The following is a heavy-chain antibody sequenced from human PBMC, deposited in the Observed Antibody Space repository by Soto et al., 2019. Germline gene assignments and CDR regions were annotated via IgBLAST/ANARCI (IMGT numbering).Heavy chain of an antibody. J-gene: IGHJ6*02. CDR3: ARVTTIGDYYYGMDV. Sequence: QVQLVQSGAEVKKPGSSVTVSCKASGGTFSSYAISWVRQAPGQGLEWMGGILPIFGTANYAQKFQGRVTITADESTSTAYMELSSLRSEDTAVYYGARVTTIGDYYYGMDVWGQGTTVTVSS. CDR1: GGTFSSYA. D-gene: IGHD3-16*01. V-gene: IGHV1-69*01. CDR2: ILPIFGTA.